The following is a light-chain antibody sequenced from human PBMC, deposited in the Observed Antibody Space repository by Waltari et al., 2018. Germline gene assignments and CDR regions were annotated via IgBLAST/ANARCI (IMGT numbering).Light chain of an antibody. Sequence: QSALTQPASVSGSPGQSITISCTRSSSDLGGYSFFSWYQQHPGKAPKLMIYDFSHRPSGVSNRFSGSKSGNTASLTISGLQPEDEADYYCSSYTSIIPPFLFGTGTKVTVL. CDR3: SSYTSIIPPFL. CDR1: SSDLGGYSF. J-gene: IGLJ1*01. V-gene: IGLV2-14*01. CDR2: DFS.